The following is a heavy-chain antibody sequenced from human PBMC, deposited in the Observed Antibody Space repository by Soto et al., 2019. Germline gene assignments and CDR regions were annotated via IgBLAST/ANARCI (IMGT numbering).Heavy chain of an antibody. J-gene: IGHJ6*02. Sequence: GASVKVSCKASGYTFTSYGISWVRQAPGQGLEWMGWISAYNGNTNYAQKLQGRVTMSTDTSTSTAYMELRSLRSDDTAVYYCARASCRNSYCSKYHLPYKYGMDVWG. CDR2: ISAYNGNT. D-gene: IGHD2-2*01. V-gene: IGHV1-18*04. CDR1: GYTFTSYG. CDR3: ARASCRNSYCSKYHLPYKYGMDV.